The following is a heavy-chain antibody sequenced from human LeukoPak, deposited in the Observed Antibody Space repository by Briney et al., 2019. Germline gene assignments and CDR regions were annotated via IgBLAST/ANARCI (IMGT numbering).Heavy chain of an antibody. D-gene: IGHD6-6*01. J-gene: IGHJ5*02. V-gene: IGHV1-18*01. Sequence: ASVKVSCKASGYTFTSYGISWVRQAPGQGLEWMGWISAYNGNTNYAQNLQGRVTMTTDTSTSTAYMELRSLRSDDTAVYYCARDVASYYSSSLVWFDPWGQGTLVAVSS. CDR1: GYTFTSYG. CDR3: ARDVASYYSSSLVWFDP. CDR2: ISAYNGNT.